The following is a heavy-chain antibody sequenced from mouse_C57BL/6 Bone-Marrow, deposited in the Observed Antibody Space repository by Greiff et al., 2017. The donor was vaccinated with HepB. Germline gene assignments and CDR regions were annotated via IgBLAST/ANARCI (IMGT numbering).Heavy chain of an antibody. V-gene: IGHV10-1*01. CDR1: GFSFNTYA. CDR2: IRSKSNNYAT. D-gene: IGHD2-4*01. Sequence: GGGLVQPKGSLKLSCAASGFSFNTYAMNWVRQAPGKGLEWVARIRSKSNNYATYYADSVKDRFTISRDDSESMLYLQMNNLKTEDTAMYYCVRRVGDYDGFAYWGQGTLVTVSA. CDR3: VRRVGDYDGFAY. J-gene: IGHJ3*01.